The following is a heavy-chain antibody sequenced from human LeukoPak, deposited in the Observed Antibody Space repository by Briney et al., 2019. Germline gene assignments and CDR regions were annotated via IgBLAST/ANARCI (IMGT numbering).Heavy chain of an antibody. CDR1: GFPFISYA. D-gene: IGHD3-3*01. CDR2: ISKDGSNK. V-gene: IGHV3-30-3*01. CDR3: ARDLNTYYDFWSGYSDY. J-gene: IGHJ4*02. Sequence: GGSLRLSCAASGFPFISYAMYWVRQAPGKGLEGVAVISKDGSNKYYADSVKGRFTISRDNSKNTLYLQMNSLRAEDTAVYYCARDLNTYYDFWSGYSDYWGQGTLVTVSS.